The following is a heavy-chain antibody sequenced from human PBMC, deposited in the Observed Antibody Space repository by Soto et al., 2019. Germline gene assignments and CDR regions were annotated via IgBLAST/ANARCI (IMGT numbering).Heavy chain of an antibody. CDR1: GGSISSYF. CDR3: AKFRGAPQRDGSDI. V-gene: IGHV4-59*01. CDR2: IHDSGAS. J-gene: IGHJ3*02. D-gene: IGHD3-10*01. Sequence: GPGPLLSSETLSLTCTVSGGSISSYFWSWIRQPPGKGLEWIGYIHDSGASNYNPSLKSRVTISVDTSKNQFSLKLTSVTPADTAVYYCAKFRGAPQRDGSDIWGQGTMVTVSS.